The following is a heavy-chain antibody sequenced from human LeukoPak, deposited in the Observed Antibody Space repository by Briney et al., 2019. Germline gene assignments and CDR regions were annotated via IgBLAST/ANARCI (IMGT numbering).Heavy chain of an antibody. CDR1: GFTFTNYW. Sequence: VGSLRLSCAASGFTFTNYWMPWVREVPGQGLEWVANIKQDGTEKYYVDSVKGRFTISRDNAENSLHLQMSSLRVEDTAVYYCVRDDFWSGYSRYNWFDPWGQGTLVTVSS. D-gene: IGHD3-3*01. J-gene: IGHJ5*02. CDR2: IKQDGTEK. V-gene: IGHV3-7*03. CDR3: VRDDFWSGYSRYNWFDP.